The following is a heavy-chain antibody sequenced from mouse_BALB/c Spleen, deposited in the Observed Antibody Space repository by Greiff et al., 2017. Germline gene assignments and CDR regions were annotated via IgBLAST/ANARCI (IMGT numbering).Heavy chain of an antibody. D-gene: IGHD2-3*01. J-gene: IGHJ2*01. CDR1: GYSITSDYA. CDR2: ISYSGST. V-gene: IGHV3-2*02. CDR3: ARGWLPDY. Sequence: EVQLQESGPGLVKPSQSLSLTCTVTGYSITSDYAWNWIRQFPGNKLEWMGYISYSGSTSYNPSLKSRISITRDTSKNQFFLQLNSVTTEDTATYYCARGWLPDYWGQGTTLTVSS.